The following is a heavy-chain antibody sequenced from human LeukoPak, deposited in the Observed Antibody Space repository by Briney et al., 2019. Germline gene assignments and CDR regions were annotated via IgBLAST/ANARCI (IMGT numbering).Heavy chain of an antibody. CDR1: GFTFSDYE. CDR2: ISSRSSTI. CDR3: VRSVGY. V-gene: IGHV3-48*03. D-gene: IGHD3-10*01. J-gene: IGHJ4*02. Sequence: GGSLRLSCAASGFTFSDYEMNWVRQAPGKGLEWVSYISSRSSTIYYSDSVKGRFTISRDAAKNSLYLQMNSLRAEDRALYCCVRSVGYWGQGTLVTVSS.